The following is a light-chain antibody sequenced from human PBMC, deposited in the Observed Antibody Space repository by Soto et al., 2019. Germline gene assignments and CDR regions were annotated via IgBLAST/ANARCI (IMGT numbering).Light chain of an antibody. CDR3: QSYDSSLRGWV. Sequence: GPSLSPSVSGAPGQRVTISCTGSSSNIGAGYDVHWYQQLPGTAPKLLIYGNSNRPSGVPDRFSGSKSGTSASLAITGLRAEDEADYYCQSYDSSLRGWVFGGGTKMTVL. CDR2: GNS. CDR1: SSNIGAGYD. J-gene: IGLJ3*02. V-gene: IGLV1-40*01.